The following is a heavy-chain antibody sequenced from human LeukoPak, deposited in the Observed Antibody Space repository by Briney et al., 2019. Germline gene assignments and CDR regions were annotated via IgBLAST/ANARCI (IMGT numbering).Heavy chain of an antibody. V-gene: IGHV1-3*01. Sequence: GASVKVSCKASGYTFTSYAMHWVRQAPGQRLERMGWINAGNGNTKYSQKFQGRVTITRDTSASTAYMELSSLRSEDTAVYYCARAPITMVRGSWFDPWGQGTLVTVSS. CDR2: INAGNGNT. CDR1: GYTFTSYA. CDR3: ARAPITMVRGSWFDP. D-gene: IGHD3-10*01. J-gene: IGHJ5*02.